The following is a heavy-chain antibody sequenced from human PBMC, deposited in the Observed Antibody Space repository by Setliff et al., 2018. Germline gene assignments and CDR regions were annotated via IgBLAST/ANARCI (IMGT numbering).Heavy chain of an antibody. CDR3: ARSGSGSYYIFDAFDI. CDR2: MSGNGHDK. V-gene: IGHV3-21*01. D-gene: IGHD3-10*01. J-gene: IGHJ3*02. CDR1: GFNFRTYT. Sequence: GGSLRLSCAASGFNFRTYTVNWVRQAPGQGLEWVSSMSGNGHDKYYADSLKGRFTIARDNAKNSLYLQMNSLRVEDTAVYYCARSGSGSYYIFDAFDIWGQGTMVTVSS.